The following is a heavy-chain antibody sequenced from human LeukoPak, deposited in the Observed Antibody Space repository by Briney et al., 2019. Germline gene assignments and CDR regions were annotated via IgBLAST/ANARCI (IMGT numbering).Heavy chain of an antibody. CDR1: GFTFSTYT. D-gene: IGHD2-2*01. CDR2: ISSSSSYI. J-gene: IGHJ4*02. V-gene: IGHV3-21*01. CDR3: ARAEAFVVVPTAIGY. Sequence: PGGSLRLSCAASGFTFSTYTMNWVRQAPGKGLGWVSSISSSSSYIYYVDSVKGRFTISRDNAKNSLYLQMNSLRAEDTAVYYCARAEAFVVVPTAIGYWGQGTLVTVSS.